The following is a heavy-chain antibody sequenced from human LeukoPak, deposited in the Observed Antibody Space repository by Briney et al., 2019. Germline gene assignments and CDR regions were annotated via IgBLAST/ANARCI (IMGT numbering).Heavy chain of an antibody. Sequence: GGSLRPSCAASGFTVSGYDIHWVRQGTGKGLEWVSFISASGDTRYQDSVKGRFTISRDSVKNSFYLQMNSLRADDTAIYYCARGGCGTTSCYGDPGLDPWGQGTLVIVSS. CDR2: ISASGDT. J-gene: IGHJ5*02. D-gene: IGHD2-2*01. V-gene: IGHV3-13*01. CDR1: GFTVSGYD. CDR3: ARGGCGTTSCYGDPGLDP.